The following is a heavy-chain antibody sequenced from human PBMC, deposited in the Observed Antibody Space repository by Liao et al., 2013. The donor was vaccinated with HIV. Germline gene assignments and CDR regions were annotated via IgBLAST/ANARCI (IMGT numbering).Heavy chain of an antibody. D-gene: IGHD3-3*01. V-gene: IGHV4-59*01. CDR3: ARMGTSTEYYDMWSGYYSHVQQGTHFDH. Sequence: QVQLQESGPGLVRPSETLSLTCNVSGGSIDGYYWSWIRQPSGKGLEWIGYIYSNGLTNYNTSMKSRVTISLDTSKNQFSLRLKSVTAADTAVYYCARMGTSTEYYDMWSGYYSHVQQGTHFDHWGQGTLVTVSS. CDR1: GGSIDGYY. J-gene: IGHJ4*02. CDR2: IYSNGLT.